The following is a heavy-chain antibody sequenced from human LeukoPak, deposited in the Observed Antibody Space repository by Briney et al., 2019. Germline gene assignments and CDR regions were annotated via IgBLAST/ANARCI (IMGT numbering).Heavy chain of an antibody. Sequence: SETLSLTCTVSGGSISSSSYYWGWIRQPPGKGLEWIGSIYYSGSTYYNPSLKSRVTISVDTSKNQFSLKLSSVTAADTAVYYCATGGYSGSYFGWFDPWGQGTLVTVSS. CDR3: ATGGYSGSYFGWFDP. CDR2: IYYSGST. CDR1: GGSISSSSYY. V-gene: IGHV4-39*07. J-gene: IGHJ5*02. D-gene: IGHD1-26*01.